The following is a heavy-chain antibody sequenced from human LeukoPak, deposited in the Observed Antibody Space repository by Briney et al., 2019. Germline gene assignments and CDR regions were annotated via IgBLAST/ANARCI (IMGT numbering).Heavy chain of an antibody. CDR1: GFTFSTYA. CDR3: ARSNLERYYYDSSGYSPYYFDY. J-gene: IGHJ4*02. CDR2: ISSSSSYI. D-gene: IGHD3-22*01. V-gene: IGHV3-21*01. Sequence: GGSLRLSCAASGFTFSTYAMSWVRQAPGKGLEWVSSISSSSSYIYYADSVKGRFTIFRDNAKNSLYLQMNSLRAEDTAVYYCARSNLERYYYDSSGYSPYYFDYWGQGTLVTVSS.